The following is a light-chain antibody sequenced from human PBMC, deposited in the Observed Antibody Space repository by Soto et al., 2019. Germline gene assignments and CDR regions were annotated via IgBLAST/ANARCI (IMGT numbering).Light chain of an antibody. Sequence: QSALTQPASVSGSPGQSIAISCTGTSSDVGSYNLVSWYQHHPGKAPKLMIYEVTKRPSGVSDRFCASKSGNTASLTISGRQAEDEADYFCCSYAGGSTPWVFGGGTQLTVL. CDR1: SSDVGSYNL. V-gene: IGLV2-23*02. CDR2: EVT. J-gene: IGLJ3*02. CDR3: CSYAGGSTPWV.